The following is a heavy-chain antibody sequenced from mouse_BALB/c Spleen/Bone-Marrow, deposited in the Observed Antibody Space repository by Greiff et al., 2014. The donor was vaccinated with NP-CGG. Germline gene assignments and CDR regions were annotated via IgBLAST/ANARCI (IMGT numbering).Heavy chain of an antibody. Sequence: VQLQQSGAELAEPGASVKMSCKASGYTFTSFWLHWVKQRPGQGLEWIGYINPPTDYTEYNQKFRDKATLTAGKSSSTAYMQLSSLTSEDSAVYYCTIWPYYAMNYWGQGTSVTVSS. CDR2: INPPTDYT. D-gene: IGHD1-1*02. V-gene: IGHV1-7*01. CDR3: TIWPYYAMNY. CDR1: GYTFTSFW. J-gene: IGHJ4*01.